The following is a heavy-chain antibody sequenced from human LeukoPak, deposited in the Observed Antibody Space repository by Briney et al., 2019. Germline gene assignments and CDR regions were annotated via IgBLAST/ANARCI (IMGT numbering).Heavy chain of an antibody. V-gene: IGHV3-30-3*01. CDR1: GFTFSSYA. CDR2: ISYDGSNK. J-gene: IGHJ4*02. CDR3: ARGSHIVVVTAMDY. Sequence: GGSLRLSCAASGFTFSSYAMHWVRQAPGKGLEGVAVISYDGSNKYYADSVKGRFTISRDNSKNTLYLQMNSLRAEDTAVYYCARGSHIVVVTAMDYWGQGTLVSVSS. D-gene: IGHD2-21*02.